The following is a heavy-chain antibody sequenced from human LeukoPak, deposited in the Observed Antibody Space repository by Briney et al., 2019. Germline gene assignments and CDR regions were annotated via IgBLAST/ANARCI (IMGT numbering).Heavy chain of an antibody. J-gene: IGHJ4*02. V-gene: IGHV4-30-4*01. CDR1: GVSISSGDYY. CDR2: IYYSGST. D-gene: IGHD3-10*01. CDR3: ARASIYGSGSN. Sequence: PSQTLSLTCTVSGVSISSGDYYWRWIRQPPGKGLEWIGYIYYSGSTYYNPSLKSRVTISVDTSKNQFSLKLSSVTAADTAVYYCARASIYGSGSNWGQRTLVTVSS.